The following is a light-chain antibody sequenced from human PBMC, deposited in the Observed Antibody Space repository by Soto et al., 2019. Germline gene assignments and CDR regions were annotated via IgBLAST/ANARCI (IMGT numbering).Light chain of an antibody. V-gene: IGLV3-21*02. CDR2: DDS. J-gene: IGLJ2*01. CDR3: QVWDSSSDLGV. CDR1: NIGSKS. Sequence: SYELTQPPSVSVAPGQTARITCGGNNIGSKSVHLYQQKPGQAPVLVVYDDSDRPSGIPERFSGSNSGNTATLTISRVEAGDEADYYCQVWDSSSDLGVFGGGTKLTVL.